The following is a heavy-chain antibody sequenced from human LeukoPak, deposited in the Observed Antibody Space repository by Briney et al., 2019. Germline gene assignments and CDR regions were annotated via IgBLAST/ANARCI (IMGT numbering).Heavy chain of an antibody. CDR3: AKDHSSSP. J-gene: IGHJ3*01. Sequence: GGSLRLSCAASGFPFSSYDMSWVRQAPGKGLEWVSGISGSGGSTYYADSVKGRFTISRDNSKSTLYLQMNSLRAEDTAVYYCAKDHSSSPWGQGTMVTVSS. CDR2: ISGSGGST. V-gene: IGHV3-23*01. CDR1: GFPFSSYD. D-gene: IGHD6-13*01.